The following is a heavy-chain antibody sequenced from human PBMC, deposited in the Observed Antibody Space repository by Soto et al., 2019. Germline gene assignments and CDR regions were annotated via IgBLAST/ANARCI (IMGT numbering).Heavy chain of an antibody. V-gene: IGHV3-23*01. CDR1: GVTFSRYD. J-gene: IGHJ4*02. CDR2: ISGSGGST. D-gene: IGHD6-19*01. CDR3: ASRTSGWYFDY. Sequence: PGRSLRLSCTGSGVTFSRYDLNWVRQAPVKGLDWVSVISGSGGSTYYADSVKGRFTISRDNSKNTLYLQMNSLRAEDTAVYYCASRTSGWYFDYWGQGT.